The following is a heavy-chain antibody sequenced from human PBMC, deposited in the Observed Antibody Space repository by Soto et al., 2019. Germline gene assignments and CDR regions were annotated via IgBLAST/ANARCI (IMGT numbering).Heavy chain of an antibody. J-gene: IGHJ5*01. V-gene: IGHV6-1*01. CDR3: VRLIGNSWLDF. D-gene: IGHD1-26*01. CDR1: GDSVSSRSVT. Sequence: SQTLSLTCAISGDSVSSRSVTWNWIRQSPSRGLEWLGRTYYRSKWHNDYAESVKSRITINPDTSKNQFSLHLNSVTPEDTAVYYCVRLIGNSWLDFWGQGTLVTVSS. CDR2: TYYRSKWHN.